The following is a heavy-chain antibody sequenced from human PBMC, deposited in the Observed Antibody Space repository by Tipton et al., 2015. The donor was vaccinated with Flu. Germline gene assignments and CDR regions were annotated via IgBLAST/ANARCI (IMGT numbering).Heavy chain of an antibody. Sequence: CAGSGFIFNAYGMSWVRQAPGKGLEWVAFISGDGGDTYYADSVQGRFTVSKDHSKTTAYLEMNSLRVEDTALYYCAKWATDTTGYSKYWFFDPWGRGTLVSVSS. D-gene: IGHD3-22*01. CDR2: ISGDGGDT. CDR1: GFIFNAYG. V-gene: IGHV3-23*01. CDR3: AKWATDTTGYSKYWFFDP. J-gene: IGHJ2*01.